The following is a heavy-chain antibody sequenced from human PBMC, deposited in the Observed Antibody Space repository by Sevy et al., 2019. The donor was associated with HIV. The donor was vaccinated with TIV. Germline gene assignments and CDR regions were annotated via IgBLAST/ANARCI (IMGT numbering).Heavy chain of an antibody. J-gene: IGHJ3*02. CDR3: ARDNDGVFGVVIYLMGAFDI. V-gene: IGHV3-48*02. CDR1: GFTFSSYS. Sequence: GGSLRLSCAASGFTFSSYSMNWVRQAPGKGLEWVSYISSSSSTIYYADSVKGRFTISRDNAKNSLYLQMNSLRDEDTAVYYCARDNDGVFGVVIYLMGAFDIWGQGTMVTVSS. CDR2: ISSSSSTI. D-gene: IGHD3-3*01.